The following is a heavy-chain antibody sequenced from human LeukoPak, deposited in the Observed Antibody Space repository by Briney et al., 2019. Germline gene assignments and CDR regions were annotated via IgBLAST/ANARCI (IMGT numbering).Heavy chain of an antibody. J-gene: IGHJ5*02. CDR2: IYYIGST. CDR3: ARGGIVGSRTNWFDP. Sequence: PSETLSLTRTVSGGSIRSYYWSWLRQPPGKGLECIGYIYYIGSTNYNPSLKSRVTISLDTSKSQFSLKLTSVTPADTAVYYCARGGIVGSRTNWFDPWGQGILVTVSS. D-gene: IGHD1-26*01. CDR1: GGSIRSYY. V-gene: IGHV4-59*01.